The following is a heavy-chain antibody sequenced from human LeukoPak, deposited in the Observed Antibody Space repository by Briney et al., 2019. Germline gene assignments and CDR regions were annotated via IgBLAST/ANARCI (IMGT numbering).Heavy chain of an antibody. CDR1: GGSFSGYY. Sequence: SETLSLTCAVYGGSFSGYYWSWIRQPPGKGLEWIGEINHSGSTNYNPSLKSRVTISVDTSKNQFSLKLSSVTAADTAVYYCARGRLPSYYYYYYGIDVWGQGTTVTVSS. J-gene: IGHJ6*02. V-gene: IGHV4-34*01. D-gene: IGHD2-15*01. CDR2: INHSGST. CDR3: ARGRLPSYYYYYYGIDV.